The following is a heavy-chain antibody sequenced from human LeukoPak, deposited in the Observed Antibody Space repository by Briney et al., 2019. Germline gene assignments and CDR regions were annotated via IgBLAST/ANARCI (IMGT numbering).Heavy chain of an antibody. V-gene: IGHV3-21*01. J-gene: IGHJ6*03. CDR1: GFTFSSYS. CDR2: F. D-gene: IGHD3-10*01. CDR3: ARGYYGSGSGYNYYMDV. Sequence: GGSLRLSCAASGFTFSSYSMNWAARLQGRGWSGSHPFDADSVKGRFTISRDNAKKSVYLQMNSLRAEDTAVYYCARGYYGSGSGYNYYMDVWGKGTTVTVSS.